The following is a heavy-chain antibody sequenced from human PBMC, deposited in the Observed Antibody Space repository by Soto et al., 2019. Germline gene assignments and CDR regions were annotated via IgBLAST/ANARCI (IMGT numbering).Heavy chain of an antibody. CDR3: ARVGSVYDFWSGYYYY. Sequence: GGSLRLSCAASGFTFSSYGMHWVRQAPGKGLEWVAVISYDGSNKYYADSVKGRFTISRDNSKNTLYLQMSSLRAEDTAVYYCARVGSVYDFWSGYYYYLCQGTLVPVSS. CDR1: GFTFSSYG. D-gene: IGHD3-3*01. V-gene: IGHV3-30*03. J-gene: IGHJ4*02. CDR2: ISYDGSNK.